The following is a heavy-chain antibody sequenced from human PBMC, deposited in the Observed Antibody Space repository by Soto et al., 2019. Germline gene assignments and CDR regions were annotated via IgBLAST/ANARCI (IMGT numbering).Heavy chain of an antibody. CDR3: TTAVGIPMIVVVGYYYGMDV. J-gene: IGHJ6*02. D-gene: IGHD3-22*01. Sequence: EVQLVESGGGLVKPGGSLRLSCAASGFTFSNAWMSWVRQAPGKGLEWVGRIKSKTDGGTTDYAAPVKGRFTISRDDSKNTLYLQMNSLQPEDTAVYYCTTAVGIPMIVVVGYYYGMDVWGQGTTVTVCS. CDR2: IKSKTDGGTT. V-gene: IGHV3-15*01. CDR1: GFTFSNAW.